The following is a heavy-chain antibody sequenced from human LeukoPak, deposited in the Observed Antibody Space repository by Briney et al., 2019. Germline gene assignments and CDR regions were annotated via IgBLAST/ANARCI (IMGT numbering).Heavy chain of an antibody. CDR1: GGSISSYY. CDR2: IYYSGST. CDR3: ARRKDYGGTPIAFDI. Sequence: PSEALSLTCTVSGGSISSYYWSWIRQPPGKGLEWIGYIYYSGSTNYNPSLKSRVTISVDTSKNQFSLKLSSVTAADTAVYYCARRKDYGGTPIAFDIWGQGTMVTVSS. J-gene: IGHJ3*02. D-gene: IGHD4-23*01. V-gene: IGHV4-59*08.